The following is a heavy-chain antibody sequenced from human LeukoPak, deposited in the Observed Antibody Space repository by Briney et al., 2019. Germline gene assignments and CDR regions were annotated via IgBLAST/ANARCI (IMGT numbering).Heavy chain of an antibody. CDR2: INPSGGNT. D-gene: IGHD3-3*01. CDR1: GYTFTSYY. V-gene: IGHV1-46*01. J-gene: IGHJ4*02. Sequence: ASVKVSCKASGYTFTSYYMHWVRQAPGQGLEWMGKINPSGGNTSYAQKFQGRVTMTRDMSTSTVYMELSSLRSEDTAVYYCARNYDFWSGYYTWPIDYWGQGTLVTVSS. CDR3: ARNYDFWSGYYTWPIDY.